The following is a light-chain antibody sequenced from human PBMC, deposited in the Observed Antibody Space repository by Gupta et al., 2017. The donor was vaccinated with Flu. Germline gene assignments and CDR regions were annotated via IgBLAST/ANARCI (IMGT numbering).Light chain of an antibody. CDR3: GNWDSGLRAFV. CDR2: ENN. J-gene: IGLJ3*02. V-gene: IGLV1-51*02. Sequence: QSVLTQPPSVSAAPGQKVTISCSGSSSNIGNNYVSWYQQLPGTDHKLLIYENNKRPSGIPDRGSCYTAGNYATPRTTVLPTWDEDDDYCGNWDSGLRAFVFGGGTKLTVL. CDR1: SSNIGNNY.